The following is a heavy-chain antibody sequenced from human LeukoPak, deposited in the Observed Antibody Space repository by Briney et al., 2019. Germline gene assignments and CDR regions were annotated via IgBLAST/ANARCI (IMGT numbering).Heavy chain of an antibody. Sequence: PGGSLRLSCAASGFTFSSYAMSWVRQAPGKGLEWVSAISSSGGNTYYADSVKGRFTISRDNSKNTLYLQMNSLRAEDTAVYYCAQVVVAAGDNYWGQGTLVTVSS. V-gene: IGHV3-23*01. CDR1: GFTFSSYA. D-gene: IGHD6-13*01. CDR2: ISSSGGNT. CDR3: AQVVVAAGDNY. J-gene: IGHJ4*02.